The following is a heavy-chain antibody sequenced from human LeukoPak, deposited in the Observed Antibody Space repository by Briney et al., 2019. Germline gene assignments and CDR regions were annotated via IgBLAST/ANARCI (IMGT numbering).Heavy chain of an antibody. CDR2: IYYSGST. V-gene: IGHV4-59*08. J-gene: IGHJ4*02. CDR3: ARHGAGTPYYFDY. CDR1: GGSISIYY. Sequence: PSETLSLTCTVSGGSISIYYWSWIRQPPGKGLEWIGYIYYSGSTNYNPSLESRVTISVDTSKSQFSLKLSSVTAADTAVYYCARHGAGTPYYFDYWGQGTLVTVSS. D-gene: IGHD6-13*01.